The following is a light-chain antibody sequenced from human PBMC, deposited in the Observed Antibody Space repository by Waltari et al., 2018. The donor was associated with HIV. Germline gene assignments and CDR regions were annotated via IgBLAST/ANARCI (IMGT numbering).Light chain of an antibody. V-gene: IGKV1-9*01. Sequence: IQLTQSPTFLSASVGDRVNVTCRASRDISHFLAWYQQKPGKAPKLRIYSASTLRSGGPSGFSGSGSGTQFILSVSSLQSYDFARYYCQQFNSYPLTFGGGTEFEIK. J-gene: IGKJ4*01. CDR2: SAS. CDR3: QQFNSYPLT. CDR1: RDISHF.